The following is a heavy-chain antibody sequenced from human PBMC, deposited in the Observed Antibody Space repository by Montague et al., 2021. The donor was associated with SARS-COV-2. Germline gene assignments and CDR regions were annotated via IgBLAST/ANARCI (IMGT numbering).Heavy chain of an antibody. CDR2: ISYSGRT. D-gene: IGHD2-21*01. CDR1: GGSISSDDSY. Sequence: TLSLTCIVSGGSISSDDSYWTWIRQHPGKGLEWIGYISYSGRTSYNVSLKSRLTISADTSDNQFSLKLTSMAAADTAVYYCARMYIPVHGTSAASYSDYWGRGTLVTVSS. V-gene: IGHV4-31*03. CDR3: ARMYIPVHGTSAASYSDY. J-gene: IGHJ4*02.